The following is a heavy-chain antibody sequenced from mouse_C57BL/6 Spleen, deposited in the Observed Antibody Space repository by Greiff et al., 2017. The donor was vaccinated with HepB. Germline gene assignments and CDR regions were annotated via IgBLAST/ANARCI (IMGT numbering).Heavy chain of an antibody. CDR1: GFTFSDYY. Sequence: EVKLMESEGGLVQPGSSMKLSCTASGFTFSDYYMAWVRQVPEKGLEWVANINYDGSSTYYLDSLKSRFIISRDNAKNILYLQMSSLKSEDTATYYCAREIQGYFDVWGTGTTVTVSS. CDR3: AREIQGYFDV. V-gene: IGHV5-16*01. CDR2: INYDGSST. J-gene: IGHJ1*03.